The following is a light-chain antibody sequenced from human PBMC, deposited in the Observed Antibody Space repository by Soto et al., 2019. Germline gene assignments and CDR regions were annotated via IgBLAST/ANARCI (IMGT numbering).Light chain of an antibody. J-gene: IGLJ1*01. CDR1: SSDVGSYNR. CDR2: EVS. Sequence: QSVLTQPPSVSWSPGQSVTISCTGTSSDVGSYNRVSWYQQPPGTAPKLMIYEVSNRPSGVPDRFSGSKSGNTASLTISGLQAEDEADYYCSSYTSSSTYVFGTGTRSPS. CDR3: SSYTSSSTYV. V-gene: IGLV2-18*02.